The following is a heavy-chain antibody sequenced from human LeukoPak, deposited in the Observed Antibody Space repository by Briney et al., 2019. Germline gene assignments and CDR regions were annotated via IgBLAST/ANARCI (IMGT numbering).Heavy chain of an antibody. CDR2: IYYSGST. J-gene: IGHJ3*02. CDR3: ASRSIVGATGSARRVGAFDI. V-gene: IGHV4-31*03. Sequence: PSETLSLTCTVSGGSISSGGYYWSWIRQHPGKGLEWIGYIYYSGSTYYNPSLKSRVTISVDTSKNQFSLKLSSVTAADTAVYYCASRSIVGATGSARRVGAFDIWGQGTMVTVSS. CDR1: GGSISSGGYY. D-gene: IGHD1-26*01.